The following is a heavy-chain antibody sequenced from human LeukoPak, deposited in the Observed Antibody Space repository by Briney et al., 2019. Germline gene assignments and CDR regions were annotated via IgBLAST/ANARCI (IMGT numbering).Heavy chain of an antibody. CDR2: INPNSGAT. D-gene: IGHD3-10*01. CDR1: GYTFSGYY. Sequence: ASVKVSCKASGYTFSGYYMHWVRQAPGQGLEWMGWINPNSGATNYTQKFQGRVTMTRDTSINTAYMELSRLTSDDTAVYYCARVTTMIRGVIITLGYWGQGTLVTVSS. CDR3: ARVTTMIRGVIITLGY. V-gene: IGHV1-2*02. J-gene: IGHJ4*02.